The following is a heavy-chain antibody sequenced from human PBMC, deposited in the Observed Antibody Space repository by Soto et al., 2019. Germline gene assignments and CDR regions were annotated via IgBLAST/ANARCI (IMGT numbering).Heavy chain of an antibody. J-gene: IGHJ4*02. CDR2: IYYSGST. D-gene: IGHD2-8*01. Sequence: SETLSLTCTVSGGSLSSSSYYWGWIRQPTGKGLEWIGSIYYSGSTYYNPSLKSRVTISVDTSKNQFSLKLSSVTAADTAVYYCASLLTDCNSGVCYTVSLYYFDFWGQGTLVTVSS. CDR1: GGSLSSSSYY. V-gene: IGHV4-39*01. CDR3: ASLLTDCNSGVCYTVSLYYFDF.